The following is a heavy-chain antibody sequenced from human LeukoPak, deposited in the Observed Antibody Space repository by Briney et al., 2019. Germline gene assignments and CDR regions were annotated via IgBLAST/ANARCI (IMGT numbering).Heavy chain of an antibody. V-gene: IGHV1-18*01. D-gene: IGHD2-2*01. CDR2: ISAYNGNT. Sequence: GASVKVSCKASGYTFTSYDISWVRQAPGQGLEWMGWISAYNGNTNYAQKLQGRVTMTTDTSTSTAYMELRSLRSDDTAVYYCARVKRVVVVPAANVGWFDPWGQGTLVTVSS. CDR1: GYTFTSYD. CDR3: ARVKRVVVVPAANVGWFDP. J-gene: IGHJ5*02.